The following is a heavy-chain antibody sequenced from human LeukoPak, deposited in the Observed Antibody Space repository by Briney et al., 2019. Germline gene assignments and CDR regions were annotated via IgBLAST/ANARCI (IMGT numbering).Heavy chain of an antibody. CDR1: GGTFSSYA. Sequence: SVKVSCKASGGTFSSYAISWVRQAPGQGLEWMGRIIPIFGTANYAQKFQGRVTITTDESTSTAYMELSSLRSDDTAVYYCARAPEHFLEWLLYLHYWGQGTLVTVSS. CDR2: IIPIFGTA. J-gene: IGHJ4*02. CDR3: ARAPEHFLEWLLYLHY. V-gene: IGHV1-69*05. D-gene: IGHD3-3*01.